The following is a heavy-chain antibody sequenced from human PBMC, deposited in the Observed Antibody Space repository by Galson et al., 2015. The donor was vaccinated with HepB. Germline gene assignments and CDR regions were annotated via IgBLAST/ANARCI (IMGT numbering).Heavy chain of an antibody. J-gene: IGHJ6*02. D-gene: IGHD3-16*01. CDR3: ARNPASYDYYNMDV. CDR1: GFSFMSHS. V-gene: IGHV3-48*01. CDR2: ISPGGTK. Sequence: SLRLSCAASGFSFMSHSMNWVRHSPGKGLEWLGYISPGGTKYYADSARGRFTISRDNAKKSMYLHMSSLRVEDTAVYYCARNPASYDYYNMDVWGQGTTVTVSS.